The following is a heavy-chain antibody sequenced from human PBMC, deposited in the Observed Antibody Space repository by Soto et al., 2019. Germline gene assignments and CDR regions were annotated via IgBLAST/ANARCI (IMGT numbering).Heavy chain of an antibody. CDR3: ARASSYCSGGSCYSGAGAFDI. V-gene: IGHV3-13*01. CDR1: GFTFSSYD. CDR2: IGTAGDT. D-gene: IGHD2-15*01. Sequence: GGLRLSCAASGFTFSSYDMHWVRQATGKGLEWVSAIGTAGDTYYPGSVKGRFTISRENAKNSLYLQMNSLRAGDTAVYYCARASSYCSGGSCYSGAGAFDIWGQGTMVTVSS. J-gene: IGHJ3*02.